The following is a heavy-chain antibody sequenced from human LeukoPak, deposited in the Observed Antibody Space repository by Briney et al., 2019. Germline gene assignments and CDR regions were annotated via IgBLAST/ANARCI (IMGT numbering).Heavy chain of an antibody. CDR3: ARGPLADYYDSSGYTYYFDY. V-gene: IGHV1-24*01. CDR2: FDPEDGET. D-gene: IGHD3-22*01. Sequence: ASVKVSCKVSGYTLTELSMHWVRQAPGKGLEWMGGFDPEDGETIYAQKFQGRVTITADESTSTAYMELSSLRSEDTVVYYCARGPLADYYDSSGYTYYFDYWGQGTLVTVSS. CDR1: GYTLTELS. J-gene: IGHJ4*02.